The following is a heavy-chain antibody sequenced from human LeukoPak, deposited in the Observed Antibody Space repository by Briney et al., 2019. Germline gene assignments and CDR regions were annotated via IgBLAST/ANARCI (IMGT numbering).Heavy chain of an antibody. CDR3: AKVGNGDYEDYFDY. CDR2: ISWNSGSI. Sequence: GGSLRLSCAASGFTFDDYAMHWVRQAPGKGLEWVSGISWNSGSIGYADSVKGRFTISRDNAKNSLYLQMNSLRAEDTALYYCAKVGNGDYEDYFDYWGQGTLVTASS. D-gene: IGHD4-17*01. J-gene: IGHJ4*02. CDR1: GFTFDDYA. V-gene: IGHV3-9*01.